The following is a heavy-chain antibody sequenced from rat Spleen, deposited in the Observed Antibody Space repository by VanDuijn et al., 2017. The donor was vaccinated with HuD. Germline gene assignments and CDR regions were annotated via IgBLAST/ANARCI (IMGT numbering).Heavy chain of an antibody. CDR3: ARHHNSSYYVMDA. CDR1: GFTFSDYT. D-gene: IGHD1-2*01. V-gene: IGHV5S23*01. CDR2: ISTGGGNT. J-gene: IGHJ4*01. Sequence: EVQLVESGGGLVQPGRSLKLSCAASGFTFSDYTMAWVRQAPKKGLEWVASISTGGGNTYYRDSVKGRFTISRDNAKNTLYLQMDSLRSEDTATYYCARHHNSSYYVMDAWGQGASVTVSS.